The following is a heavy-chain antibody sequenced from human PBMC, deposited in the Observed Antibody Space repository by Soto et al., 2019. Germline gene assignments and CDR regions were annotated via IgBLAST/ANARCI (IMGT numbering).Heavy chain of an antibody. CDR2: IYHSGST. CDR3: ARDRSGGIAVAGETDAFDI. Sequence: SETLSLTCAVSGGSISSSNWWSWVRQPPGKGLEWIGEIYHSGSTNYNPSLKSRVTISVDKSKNQFSLKLSSVTAADTAVYYCARDRSGGIAVAGETDAFDIWGQGTMVTVS. D-gene: IGHD6-19*01. CDR1: GGSISSSNW. J-gene: IGHJ3*02. V-gene: IGHV4-4*02.